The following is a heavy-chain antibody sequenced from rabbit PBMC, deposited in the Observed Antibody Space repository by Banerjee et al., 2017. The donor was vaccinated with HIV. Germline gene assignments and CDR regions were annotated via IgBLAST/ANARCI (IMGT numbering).Heavy chain of an antibody. D-gene: IGHD1-1*01. Sequence: QEQLEESGGDLVKPEGSLTLTCTASGFSFSSSYWICWVRQAPGKGLEWIACIYAGSSDTTYYASWAKGRFTISKTSSTTVTLQMTSLTAADTATYFCARDGYYGGVWGPGTLVTVS. CDR3: ARDGYYGGV. J-gene: IGHJ2*01. CDR1: GFSFSSSYW. V-gene: IGHV1S45*01. CDR2: IYAGSSDTT.